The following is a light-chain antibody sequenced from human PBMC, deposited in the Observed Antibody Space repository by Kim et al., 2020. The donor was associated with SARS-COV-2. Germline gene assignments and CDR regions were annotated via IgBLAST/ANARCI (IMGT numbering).Light chain of an antibody. CDR2: TAS. J-gene: IGKJ5*01. V-gene: IGKV1D-12*01. Sequence: ASVGDRVTITCRASQSISTWLAWYQQKPGKAPNLLIYTASILQNGVPSRFSGSGSGTEFSLTISSLQPEDSATYYCQQSNSVPITFGQGTRLEIK. CDR1: QSISTW. CDR3: QQSNSVPIT.